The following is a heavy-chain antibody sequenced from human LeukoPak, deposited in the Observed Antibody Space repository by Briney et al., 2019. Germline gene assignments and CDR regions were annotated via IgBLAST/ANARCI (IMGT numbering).Heavy chain of an antibody. CDR1: GFTFSNYW. D-gene: IGHD6-13*01. J-gene: IGHJ4*02. CDR3: IRAAAGSLDY. CDR2: ISSVGSST. V-gene: IGHV3-74*01. Sequence: GGSLRLSCAASGFTFSNYWMHWVRQAPGKGLAWVSRISSVGSSTSYADSVKGRFTISRDNAKNTLYLQMNSLRAEDTAVYYCIRAAAGSLDYWGQGTLVTVSS.